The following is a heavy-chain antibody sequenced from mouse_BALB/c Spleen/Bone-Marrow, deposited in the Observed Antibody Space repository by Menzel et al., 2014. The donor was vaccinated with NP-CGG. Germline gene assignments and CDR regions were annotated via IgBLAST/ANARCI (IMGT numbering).Heavy chain of an antibody. CDR1: GISITTGNYR. D-gene: IGHD2-1*01. CDR3: ARYYGNYFDY. CDR2: IYYSGTI. J-gene: IGHJ2*01. Sequence: EVKLQESGPGLVKPSQTVSLTCTVTGISITTGNYRWSWIRQFPGNKLEWIGYIYYSGTITYNPSLTSRTTITRDTSKNQFFLEMNSLTAEDTATYSCARYYGNYFDYWGQGTTLTVSS. V-gene: IGHV3-5*02.